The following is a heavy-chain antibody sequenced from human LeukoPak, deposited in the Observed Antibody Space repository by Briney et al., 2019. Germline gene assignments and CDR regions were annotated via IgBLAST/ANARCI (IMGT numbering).Heavy chain of an antibody. Sequence: GGPLRLSCAASGFTFSSYWMSWVRQAPGKGLEWVANIKQDGSEKYYVDSVKGRFTISRDNAKNSLYLQMNSLRAEDTAVYYCARFWLRDSLSNWFDPWCQGTLVTVSS. CDR3: ARFWLRDSLSNWFDP. CDR2: IKQDGSEK. CDR1: GFTFSSYW. V-gene: IGHV3-7*01. J-gene: IGHJ5*02. D-gene: IGHD2-21*02.